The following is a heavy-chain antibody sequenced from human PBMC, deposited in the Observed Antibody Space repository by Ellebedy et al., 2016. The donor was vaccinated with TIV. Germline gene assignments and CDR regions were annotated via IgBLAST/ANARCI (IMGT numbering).Heavy chain of an antibody. Sequence: GESLKISCAASGFTFNTYSINWVRQAPGKGLEWVSSISSRTTYINYADSVKGRFTISRDNAKNSLYLQMNSLRAEDTAVYYCARGGYDFWSGYIPFDCWGQGTLVTVSS. CDR1: GFTFNTYS. CDR2: ISSRTTYI. J-gene: IGHJ4*02. D-gene: IGHD3/OR15-3a*01. CDR3: ARGGYDFWSGYIPFDC. V-gene: IGHV3-21*01.